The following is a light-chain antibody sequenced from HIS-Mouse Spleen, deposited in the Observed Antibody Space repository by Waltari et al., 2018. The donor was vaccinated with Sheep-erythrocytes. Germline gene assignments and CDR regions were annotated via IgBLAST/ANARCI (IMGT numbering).Light chain of an antibody. J-gene: IGLJ3*02. V-gene: IGLV2-23*01. CDR2: EGS. CDR3: CSYAGSSTPWV. Sequence: QSALTQPASVSGSPGQSITISCTGTSSDVGSYNLFSWYQQHPGKAPKLMIYEGSERPSGVSNRFSGSKSGNTASLTNSGLQAEDEADYYCCSYAGSSTPWVFGGGTKLTVL. CDR1: SSDVGSYNL.